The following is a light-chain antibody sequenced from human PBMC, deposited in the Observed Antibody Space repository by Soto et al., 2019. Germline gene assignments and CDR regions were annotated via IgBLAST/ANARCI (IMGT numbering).Light chain of an antibody. CDR1: QTIHKN. CDR2: GAS. Sequence: DIQMTQSPSSLSASVGDRVTITCRASQTIHKNLNWYQEKPGEAPKVLIYGASSLQSGVPSRFSGSGSGTEFTLTIGSLQPEDCATYYCQQSYTTPYTFGQGTRVEIK. CDR3: QQSYTTPYT. J-gene: IGKJ2*01. V-gene: IGKV1-39*01.